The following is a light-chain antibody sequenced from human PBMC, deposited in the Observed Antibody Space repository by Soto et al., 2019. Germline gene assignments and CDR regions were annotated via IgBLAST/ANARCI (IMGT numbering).Light chain of an antibody. V-gene: IGKV3-11*01. CDR2: DAS. J-gene: IGKJ1*01. Sequence: VLTQSPATLSLSPGARATLSCRASQSVRGYVAWYQQKPGEAPRLLMYDASNRASGIPARFSVIVYGTAENLTLRSLETEDGYIYDGPQRSHWPESFGQGTKVDIK. CDR1: QSVRGY. CDR3: PQRSHWPES.